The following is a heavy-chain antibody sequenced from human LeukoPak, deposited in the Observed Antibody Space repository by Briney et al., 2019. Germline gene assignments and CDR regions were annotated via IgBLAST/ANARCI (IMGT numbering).Heavy chain of an antibody. CDR2: IYTSGST. V-gene: IGHV4-4*07. D-gene: IGHD3-3*01. Sequence: SETLSLTCTVSGGSISSYYWSWIRQPAGKGLEWIGRIYTSGSTNYNPSLKSRVTMSVDTSKNQFSLKLSSVTAADTAVYYCARGTDYDFWSGYLPDAFDTWGQGTMVTVSS. CDR1: GGSISSYY. CDR3: ARGTDYDFWSGYLPDAFDT. J-gene: IGHJ3*02.